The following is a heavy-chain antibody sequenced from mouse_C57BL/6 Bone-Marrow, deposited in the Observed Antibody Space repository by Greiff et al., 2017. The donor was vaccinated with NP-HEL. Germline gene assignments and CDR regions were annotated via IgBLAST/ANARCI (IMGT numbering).Heavy chain of an antibody. D-gene: IGHD1-1*02. CDR3: ARNLWLAMDY. V-gene: IGHV2-2*01. Sequence: QVQLQQSGPGLVQPSQSLSITCPVSGFSLTSYGVHWVRQSPGKGLEWLGVIWSGGSTDHNAAFISRLRICKDNSKSQVFFKMNSLQADDTAIYYCARNLWLAMDYWGQGTSVTVSS. CDR1: GFSLTSYG. J-gene: IGHJ4*01. CDR2: IWSGGST.